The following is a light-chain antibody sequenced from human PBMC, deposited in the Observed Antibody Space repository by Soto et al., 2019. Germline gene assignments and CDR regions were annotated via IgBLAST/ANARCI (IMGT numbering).Light chain of an antibody. CDR2: DVT. CDR3: SSYTSSSTYV. Sequence: QSVLTQPASVSGSPGQSITISCTGTASDVGAYNYVSWYQQHPGKAPKLMVCDVTDRPSGVSDRFSGSKSGNTASLTISGLQPEDEADYYCSSYTSSSTYVFGTGTKLTVL. CDR1: ASDVGAYNY. J-gene: IGLJ1*01. V-gene: IGLV2-14*01.